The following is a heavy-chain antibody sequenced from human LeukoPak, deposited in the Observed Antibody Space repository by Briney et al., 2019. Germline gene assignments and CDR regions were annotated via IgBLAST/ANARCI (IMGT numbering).Heavy chain of an antibody. J-gene: IGHJ4*02. Sequence: PGGSLRLSCAASGFTFDNYAMHWVRQPPGKGLEWVSGIVWNTAATAYADSMRGRFTISRDNAKNSLYLQMNSLRVEDTAFYFCAIGKLGTYYFDYWGQGTLVAVSS. CDR1: GFTFDNYA. D-gene: IGHD1-26*01. CDR2: IVWNTAAT. V-gene: IGHV3-9*01. CDR3: AIGKLGTYYFDY.